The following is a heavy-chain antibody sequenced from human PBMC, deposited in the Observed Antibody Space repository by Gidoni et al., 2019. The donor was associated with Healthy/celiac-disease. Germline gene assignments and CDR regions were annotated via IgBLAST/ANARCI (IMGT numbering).Heavy chain of an antibody. V-gene: IGHV3-48*01. Sequence: EVQLVESGGGLVQPGGSLRLSCAASGFTFSSYSMNWVRQAPGKGLEWVSYISSSSSTIYYADSVKGRFTISRDNAKNSLYLQMNSLRAEDTAVYYCARDLSNYDFWSGYRDVWGQGTTVTVSS. J-gene: IGHJ6*02. CDR2: ISSSSSTI. CDR3: ARDLSNYDFWSGYRDV. D-gene: IGHD3-3*01. CDR1: GFTFSSYS.